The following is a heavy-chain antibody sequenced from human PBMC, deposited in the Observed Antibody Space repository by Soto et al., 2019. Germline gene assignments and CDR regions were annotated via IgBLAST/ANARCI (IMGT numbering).Heavy chain of an antibody. CDR2: IYHSGST. CDR3: ARGREFYYDRADAFDI. J-gene: IGHJ3*02. V-gene: IGHV4-4*02. D-gene: IGHD3-22*01. Sequence: QVQLQESGPGLVKPSGTLSLTCAVSGGSISSSNWWSWVRQPPGKGLEWIGEIYHSGSTNYNPSPKGRVTISVDKSKNRFSLKLSSVTAADTAVYYCARGREFYYDRADAFDIWGQGTMVTVSS. CDR1: GGSISSSNW.